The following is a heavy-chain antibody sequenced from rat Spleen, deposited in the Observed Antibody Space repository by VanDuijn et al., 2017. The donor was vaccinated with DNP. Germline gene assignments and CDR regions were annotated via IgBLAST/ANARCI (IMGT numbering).Heavy chain of an antibody. CDR1: GSSITSNY. J-gene: IGHJ2*01. CDR2: INYSGAT. D-gene: IGHD1-5*01. Sequence: EVQLQESGPGLVKPSQSLSLTCSVTGSSITSNYWGWIRKFPGNKMEWIGHINYSGATSYNPSLKSRIPIIRDTSKNQFFLQLNSATTEDAATAYSASWGYRYNYFDYWGQGVMVTVSS. V-gene: IGHV3-1*01. CDR3: ASWGYRYNYFDY.